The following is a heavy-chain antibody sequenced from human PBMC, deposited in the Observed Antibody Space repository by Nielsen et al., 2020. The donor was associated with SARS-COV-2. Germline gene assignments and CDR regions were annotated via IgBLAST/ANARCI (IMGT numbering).Heavy chain of an antibody. CDR1: GFTFDDYA. V-gene: IGHV3-9*01. J-gene: IGHJ6*02. CDR3: ARVITDGNYYYYYGMDV. Sequence: GGSLRLSCAASGFTFDDYAMHWVRQAPGKGLEWVSGISWNSGSIGYADSVKGRFTISRDNAKNSLYLQMNSLRAEDTAVYYCARVITDGNYYYYYGMDVWGQGTTVTVSS. CDR2: ISWNSGSI.